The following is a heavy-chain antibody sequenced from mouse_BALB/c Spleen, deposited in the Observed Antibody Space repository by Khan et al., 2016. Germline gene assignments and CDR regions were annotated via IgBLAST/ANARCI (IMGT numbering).Heavy chain of an antibody. J-gene: IGHJ1*01. CDR2: ITYSGST. Sequence: EVQLQESGPGLVKPSQSLSLTCTVTGYSITSDYAWNWIRQFPGNKLEWMGYITYSGSTSYNPSLKSRISITRDTSKNQFFLQLNSVTTEDTATYYCVRYQLADWYFDVWGAGTMVTVSS. CDR1: GYSITSDYA. V-gene: IGHV3-2*02. D-gene: IGHD4-1*02. CDR3: VRYQLADWYFDV.